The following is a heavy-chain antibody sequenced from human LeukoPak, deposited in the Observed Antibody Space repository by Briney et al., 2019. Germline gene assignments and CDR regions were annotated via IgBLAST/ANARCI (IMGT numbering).Heavy chain of an antibody. CDR3: ARDIRKGGMDV. J-gene: IGHJ6*02. V-gene: IGHV3-48*01. Sequence: PGGSLRLSCAASGFTFSSYSMNWVRQAPGKGLEWVSYISSSSSTIYYADSVKGRFTISRDNAKNSLYLQMNSLRAEDTAVYYCARDIRKGGMDVWGQGTTVTVSS. CDR1: GFTFSSYS. CDR2: ISSSSSTI.